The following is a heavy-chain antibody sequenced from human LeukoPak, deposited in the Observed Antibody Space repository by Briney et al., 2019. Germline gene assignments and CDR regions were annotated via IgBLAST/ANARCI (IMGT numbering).Heavy chain of an antibody. Sequence: SETLSLTCTVSGGSISSGSYYWSWIRQPAGKGLEWIGRIYTSGSTNYNPSLKSRVTISVDTSKNQFSLKLSSVTAADTAVYYCARWSYGSGSYSGWFDPWGQGTLVTVSS. CDR2: IYTSGST. D-gene: IGHD3-10*01. V-gene: IGHV4-61*02. CDR1: GGSISSGSYY. CDR3: ARWSYGSGSYSGWFDP. J-gene: IGHJ5*02.